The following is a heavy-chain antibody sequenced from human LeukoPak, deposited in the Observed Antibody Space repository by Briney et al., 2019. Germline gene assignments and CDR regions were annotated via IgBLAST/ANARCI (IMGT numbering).Heavy chain of an antibody. CDR1: GVSINIYY. V-gene: IGHV4-4*07. CDR2: SRGSGST. D-gene: IGHD3-22*01. J-gene: IGHJ4*02. CDR3: ARDGDYDSGVFDV. Sequence: PSEILSLSCNVSGVSINIYYWSWLRQTPGKGLEWIGRSRGSGSTNYNPSLKNRVTISIDKSKKSLSLRLTSVTAADTALYFCARDGDYDSGVFDVWGQGTLVTVSS.